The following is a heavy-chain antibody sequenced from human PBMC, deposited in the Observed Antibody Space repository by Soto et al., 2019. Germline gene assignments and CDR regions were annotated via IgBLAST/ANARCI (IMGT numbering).Heavy chain of an antibody. CDR2: ISTYNGNT. CDR1: GYTYTNYG. D-gene: IGHD2-8*01. J-gene: IGHJ5*02. CDR3: ARAEYCTNVVCIYNWFDP. Sequence: QVQLVQSGAEVKKPGASVKVSCKTSGYTYTNYGISWVREAPGQGLEWLGWISTYNGNTNYAQKFQGRVTMTTDTSTTTAYMDLRSLRSDDTAVYYCARAEYCTNVVCIYNWFDPWGQGTLVTVSS. V-gene: IGHV1-18*01.